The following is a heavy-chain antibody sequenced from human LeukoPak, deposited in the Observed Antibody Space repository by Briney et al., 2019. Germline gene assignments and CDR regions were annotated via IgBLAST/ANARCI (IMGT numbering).Heavy chain of an antibody. CDR3: ARAFDP. J-gene: IGHJ5*02. V-gene: IGHV3-33*01. CDR2: IWYDGSNK. CDR1: GFTFSSYG. Sequence: GGSLRLSCAASGFTFSSYGMHWDRRAPGKGLEWVAVIWYDGSNKYYADSVKGRFTISRDNSKNTLYLQMNSLRAEDTAVYYCARAFDPWGQGTLVTVSS.